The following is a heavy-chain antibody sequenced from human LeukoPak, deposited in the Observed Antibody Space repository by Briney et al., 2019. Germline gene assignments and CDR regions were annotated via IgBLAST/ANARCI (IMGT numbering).Heavy chain of an antibody. CDR2: ISSTSTAK. CDR3: ARDRSLVDGDYGVWFDA. D-gene: IGHD4-17*01. Sequence: GGSLRLSCTASGFTLSTYTMNWVRQAPGKGLEWVSYISSTSTAKYYADSVKGRFTISRDNSKNSLDLQMNRLTAEDTAVYYCARDRSLVDGDYGVWFDAWGQGSLVTVSS. CDR1: GFTLSTYT. J-gene: IGHJ5*02. V-gene: IGHV3-48*04.